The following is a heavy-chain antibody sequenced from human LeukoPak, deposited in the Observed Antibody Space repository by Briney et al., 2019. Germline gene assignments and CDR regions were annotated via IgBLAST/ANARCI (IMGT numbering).Heavy chain of an antibody. CDR2: IYSGGSI. CDR1: GFTFGDYA. J-gene: IGHJ3*02. V-gene: IGHV3-66*01. Sequence: PGRSLRLSCTASGFTFGDYAMSWVRQAPGKGLEWVSVIYSGGSIYYADSVKGRFTISRDNSKNTLYLQMNSLRAEDTAVYYCARSSGSYYGGHAFDIWGQGTMVTVSS. CDR3: ARSSGSYYGGHAFDI. D-gene: IGHD1-26*01.